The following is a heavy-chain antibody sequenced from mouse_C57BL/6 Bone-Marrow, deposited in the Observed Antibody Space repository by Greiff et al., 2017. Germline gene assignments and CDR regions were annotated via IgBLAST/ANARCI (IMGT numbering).Heavy chain of an antibody. CDR3: ANLEGSSVSDY. CDR2: IWSGGST. V-gene: IGHV2-4*01. Sequence: QVQLQQSGPGLVQPSQSLSITCTVSGFSLTSYGVHWVRQPPGKGLEWLGVIWSGGSTDYNAAFISRLSISKDNSKSQVFFKMNSLHADDTAIYYCANLEGSSVSDYWGQGTSVTVSS. J-gene: IGHJ4*01. CDR1: GFSLTSYG. D-gene: IGHD1-1*01.